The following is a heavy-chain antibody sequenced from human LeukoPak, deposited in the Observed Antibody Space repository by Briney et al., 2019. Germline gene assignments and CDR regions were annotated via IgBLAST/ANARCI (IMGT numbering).Heavy chain of an antibody. V-gene: IGHV3-30*04. Sequence: GGSLRLSCAASGFTFSSYAIHWVRQAPGKGLEWVAVISFDGTDAFYADSVKGRFTISRDNSKNTLYLQMNSLRAEDTALYYCARIGYSSSPSFDYWGQGTLVTVSS. CDR2: ISFDGTDA. J-gene: IGHJ4*02. CDR3: ARIGYSSSPSFDY. CDR1: GFTFSSYA. D-gene: IGHD6-13*01.